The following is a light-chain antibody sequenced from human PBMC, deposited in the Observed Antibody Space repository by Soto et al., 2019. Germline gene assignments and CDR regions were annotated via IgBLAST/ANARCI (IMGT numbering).Light chain of an antibody. Sequence: DIQMTQSPSTPSASVGDRVTITCRASQSISSWLAWYQQKPGKAPKLLIYKASSLESGVPSRFSGSGSGTEFTLTISSLQPDDVATYYCQQYNSYPWTFVQGTKVEIK. CDR2: KAS. CDR3: QQYNSYPWT. CDR1: QSISSW. J-gene: IGKJ1*01. V-gene: IGKV1-5*03.